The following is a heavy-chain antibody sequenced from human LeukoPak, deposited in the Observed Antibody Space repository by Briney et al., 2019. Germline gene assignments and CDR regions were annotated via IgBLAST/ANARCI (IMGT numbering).Heavy chain of an antibody. CDR3: ARGRGGPGA. CDR2: INHSGST. J-gene: IGHJ4*02. V-gene: IGHV4-34*01. Sequence: SETLSLTCVVYGGSFSGYYWSWIRQPPGKGLEWIGEINHSGSTNYNPSLKSRVTISVDTSKNQFSLKLSSVTAADTAVYYCARGRGGPGAWGQGTLVTVSS. CDR1: GGSFSGYY. D-gene: IGHD3-10*01.